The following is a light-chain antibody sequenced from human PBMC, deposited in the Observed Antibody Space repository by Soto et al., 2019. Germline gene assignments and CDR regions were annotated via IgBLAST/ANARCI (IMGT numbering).Light chain of an antibody. Sequence: QSALTQPASVSGSPGQSITISCTGTSSDVGGYNYVSWYQQHPGKAPNLMIYDVSNRPSGVSNRFSGSKSGNTASLTISGLQAEDEADYYCSSYTSSSTIYVFGTGTRSPS. CDR1: SSDVGGYNY. V-gene: IGLV2-14*01. CDR2: DVS. J-gene: IGLJ1*01. CDR3: SSYTSSSTIYV.